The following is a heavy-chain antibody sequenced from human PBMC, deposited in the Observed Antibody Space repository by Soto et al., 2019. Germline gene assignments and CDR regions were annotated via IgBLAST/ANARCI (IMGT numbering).Heavy chain of an antibody. Sequence: PGGSLRLSCAASGFSFSYYWMHWVRQAPGKGLVWVSRIHPDGSTTYADSVKGRFTSSRDNAKNMLYLQMNSLRAEDTAVYYCATGDYDSLYYFDYWGQGTLVTVSS. V-gene: IGHV3-74*01. CDR2: IHPDGST. J-gene: IGHJ4*02. CDR3: ATGDYDSLYYFDY. CDR1: GFSFSYYW. D-gene: IGHD4-17*01.